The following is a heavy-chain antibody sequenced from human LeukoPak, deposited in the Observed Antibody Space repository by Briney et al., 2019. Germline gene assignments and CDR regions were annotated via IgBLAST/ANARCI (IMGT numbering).Heavy chain of an antibody. V-gene: IGHV1-58*02. J-gene: IGHJ6*02. Sequence: GASVKVSCKASGFTFTSSAMQWVRQARGQRLEWIGWIVVGSGNTNYAQKFQERVTTTRDMSTSTAYMELSSLRSEDTAVYYCAADPYRHYDFWSGTYYYYYGMDVWGQGTTVTVSS. CDR2: IVVGSGNT. D-gene: IGHD3-3*01. CDR3: AADPYRHYDFWSGTYYYYYGMDV. CDR1: GFTFTSSA.